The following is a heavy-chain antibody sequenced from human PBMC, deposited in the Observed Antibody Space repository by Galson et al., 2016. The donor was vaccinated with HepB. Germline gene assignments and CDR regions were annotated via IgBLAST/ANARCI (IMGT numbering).Heavy chain of an antibody. CDR3: ARDHDRGWSYDY. CDR2: IKQDGSEK. Sequence: SLRLSCAASGFTFNSYWMNWVRQAPGKGLEWVANIKQDGSEKYYLDSVRGRFTISRDNAKNSLYLTMNSLRAEDTAVYYCARDHDRGWSYDYWGQGILVTVSS. D-gene: IGHD2-15*01. CDR1: GFTFNSYW. V-gene: IGHV3-7*03. J-gene: IGHJ4*02.